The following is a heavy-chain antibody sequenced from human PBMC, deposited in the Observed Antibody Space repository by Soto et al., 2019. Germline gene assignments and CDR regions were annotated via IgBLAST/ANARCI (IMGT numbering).Heavy chain of an antibody. CDR2: IYYSGST. Sequence: QVQLQESGPGLVKPSQTLSLTCTVSGGSISSGGYYWSWIRQHPGKGLEWIGYIYYSGSTYYNPSLKSRVTISVDTSKNQFSLKLSSVTAADTAVYYCARRRLEYNWNDEERVRDYFDYWGQGTLVTVSS. CDR3: ARRRLEYNWNDEERVRDYFDY. J-gene: IGHJ4*02. CDR1: GGSISSGGYY. V-gene: IGHV4-31*03. D-gene: IGHD1-20*01.